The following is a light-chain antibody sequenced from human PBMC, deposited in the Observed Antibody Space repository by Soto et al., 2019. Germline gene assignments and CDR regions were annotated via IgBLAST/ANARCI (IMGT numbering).Light chain of an antibody. CDR2: GTS. CDR1: QAVTSNF. J-gene: IGKJ2*01. CDR3: QQYGRSPLMYT. V-gene: IGKV3-20*01. Sequence: EVVLTQSPGTLSLSPGERATLSCRASQAVTSNFLAWYQQKPGQAPRLLIYGTSSRATGIPDRFSGSGSGTDFTLTISGLEPEDFAVYYGQQYGRSPLMYTFGQGTKLEIK.